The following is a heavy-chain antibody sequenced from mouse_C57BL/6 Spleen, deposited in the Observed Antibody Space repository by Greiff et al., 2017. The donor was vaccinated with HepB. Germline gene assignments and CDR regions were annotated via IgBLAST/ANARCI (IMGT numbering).Heavy chain of an antibody. J-gene: IGHJ1*03. CDR1: GFTFSDYG. CDR3: ARGILYDGYYRYWYFDV. Sequence: EVQGVESGGGLVKPGGSLKLSCAASGFTFSDYGMHWVRQAPEKGLEWVAYISSGSSTNYYADTVKGRFTISRDNAKNTLFLQMTSLRSEDTAMYYCARGILYDGYYRYWYFDVWGTGTTVTVSS. V-gene: IGHV5-17*01. CDR2: ISSGSSTN. D-gene: IGHD2-3*01.